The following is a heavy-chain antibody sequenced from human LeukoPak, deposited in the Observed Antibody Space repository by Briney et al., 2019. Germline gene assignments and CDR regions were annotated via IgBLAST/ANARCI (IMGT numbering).Heavy chain of an antibody. D-gene: IGHD6-13*01. V-gene: IGHV4-4*07. CDR1: GGSISSYY. CDR3: ARDRGSSWYYYGMDV. Sequence: SETLSLTCTVAGGSISSYYWSWIRQPAGKGLDWIGRIYTSGSTNYNPSLKSRVTMSVATSKNQFSLKLSSVTAADTAVYYCARDRGSSWYYYGMDVWGQGTTVTVSS. CDR2: IYTSGST. J-gene: IGHJ6*02.